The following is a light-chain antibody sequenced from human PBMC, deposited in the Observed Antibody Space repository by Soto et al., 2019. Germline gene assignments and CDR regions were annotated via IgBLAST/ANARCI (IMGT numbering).Light chain of an antibody. CDR3: GTWDSSLNAGV. J-gene: IGLJ3*02. CDR2: EDH. CDR1: SSNIGKNY. Sequence: QSVLTQSPSVSAAPGQKVTISCSGGSSNIGKNYVSWYQHLPGTAPKLLIHEDHKRPSGIPDRFTGSKSATSATLGITGLQTGDEADYYCGTWDSSLNAGVFGGGTKVTVL. V-gene: IGLV1-51*02.